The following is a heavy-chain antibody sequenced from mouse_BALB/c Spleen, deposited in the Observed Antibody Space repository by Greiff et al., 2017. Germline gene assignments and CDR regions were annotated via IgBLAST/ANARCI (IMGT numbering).Heavy chain of an antibody. V-gene: IGHV2-9-2*01. CDR1: GFSLTSYD. J-gene: IGHJ2*01. Sequence: VQLVESGPGLVAPSQSLSITCTVSGFSLTSYDISWIRQPPGKGLEWLGVIWTGGGTNYNSAFMSRLSISKDNSKSQVFLKMNSLQTDDTAIYYCVRNLYDGYYDYWGQGTTLTVSS. D-gene: IGHD2-3*01. CDR3: VRNLYDGYYDY. CDR2: IWTGGGT.